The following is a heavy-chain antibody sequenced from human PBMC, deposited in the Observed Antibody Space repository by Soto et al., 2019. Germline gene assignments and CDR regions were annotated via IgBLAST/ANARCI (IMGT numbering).Heavy chain of an antibody. CDR3: AGTTSHQWYYMDV. CDR2: TYYRSRWYN. J-gene: IGHJ6*03. V-gene: IGHV6-1*01. CDR1: GDSVSSNSAA. D-gene: IGHD1-7*01. Sequence: QVQLQESGPGLVKPSQTLSLTCAISGDSVSSNSAAWNWIRLSPSRGLEWLARTYYRSRWYNSDARSVRSPIAVNPDTSKNQFSLQRTSVTPEDTAVYYCAGTTSHQWYYMDVWGKGTTVTVSS.